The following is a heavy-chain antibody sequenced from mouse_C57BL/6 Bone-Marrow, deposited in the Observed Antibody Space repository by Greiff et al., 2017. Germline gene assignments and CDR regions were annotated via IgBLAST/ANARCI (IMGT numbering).Heavy chain of an antibody. Sequence: VQLQQPGAELVKPGASVKMSCKASGYTFTSYWITWVKQRPGQGLEWIGDIYPGSGSTNYNEKFKSKATLTVDTSSSTAYMQLSSLTSEDSAVYYCASPLSSMVTTRCFAYWGQGTPVTVSA. CDR2: IYPGSGST. J-gene: IGHJ3*01. CDR3: ASPLSSMVTTRCFAY. V-gene: IGHV1-55*01. D-gene: IGHD2-2*01. CDR1: GYTFTSYW.